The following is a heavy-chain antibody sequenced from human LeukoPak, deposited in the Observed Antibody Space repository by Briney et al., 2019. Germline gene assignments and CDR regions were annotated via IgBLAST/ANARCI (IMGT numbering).Heavy chain of an antibody. CDR3: ARRGSVDTPMSNWEWCY. V-gene: IGHV1-18*01. J-gene: IGHJ4*02. CDR1: GYTFTTYG. CDR2: ISTYNGDT. D-gene: IGHD5-18*01. Sequence: ASVKVSCKASGYTFTTYGISWLRQAPGQGLEWMGWISTYNGDTNYAQKFQGRVTLTKETSTSTVYMELRSLRSDDTAVYYCARRGSVDTPMSNWEWCYWGQGTLVTVSS.